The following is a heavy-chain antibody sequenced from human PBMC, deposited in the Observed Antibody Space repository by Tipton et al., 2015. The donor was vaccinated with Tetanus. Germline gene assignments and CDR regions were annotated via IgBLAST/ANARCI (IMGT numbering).Heavy chain of an antibody. J-gene: IGHJ3*02. CDR1: EDSFSGYW. CDR3: ARLRRDGYDMDVFDI. D-gene: IGHD5-24*01. CDR2: IYPGDTDT. Sequence: QSGAEVKKPGESLKISCKGSEDSFSGYWIGWVRQMPGRGLEWMGIIYPGDTDTRYSPSFQGQVTISADKSLTSAYLHWSSLKAWDTAIYYCARLRRDGYDMDVFDIWGQGTMVIVSS. V-gene: IGHV5-51*01.